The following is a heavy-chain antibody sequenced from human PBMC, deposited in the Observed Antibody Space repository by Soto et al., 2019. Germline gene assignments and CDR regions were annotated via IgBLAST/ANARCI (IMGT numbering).Heavy chain of an antibody. CDR1: GFTFSSYS. Sequence: GGSLRLSCAASGFTFSSYSMNWVRQAPGKGLEWVSYISSSSSTIYYADSVKGRFTISRDNAKNSLYLQMNSLRAEDTAVYYCARLPVFSGIAARPDYYYGMDVWGQGTTVPSP. CDR2: ISSSSSTI. CDR3: ARLPVFSGIAARPDYYYGMDV. V-gene: IGHV3-48*01. J-gene: IGHJ6*02. D-gene: IGHD6-6*01.